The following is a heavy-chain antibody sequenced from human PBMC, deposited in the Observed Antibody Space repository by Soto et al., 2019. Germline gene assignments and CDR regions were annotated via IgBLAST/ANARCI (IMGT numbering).Heavy chain of an antibody. CDR1: GYTFTSYG. D-gene: IGHD2-15*01. CDR3: ARDFLRDCSGGSCYSWWFDP. CDR2: ISAYNGNT. J-gene: IGHJ5*02. V-gene: IGHV1-18*01. Sequence: ASVKVSCKASGYTFTSYGISWVRQAPGQGLEWMGWISAYNGNTNYAQKLQGRVTMTTDTSTSTAYMELRSLRSDDTAVYYCARDFLRDCSGGSCYSWWFDPWGQGTLVTVSS.